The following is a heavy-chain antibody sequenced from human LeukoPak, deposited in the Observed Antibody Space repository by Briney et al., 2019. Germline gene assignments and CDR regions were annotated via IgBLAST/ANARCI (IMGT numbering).Heavy chain of an antibody. D-gene: IGHD1-26*01. CDR2: IYYSGST. CDR3: ARDVGATPGYFDY. J-gene: IGHJ4*02. CDR1: GGSISSYY. V-gene: IGHV4-59*01. Sequence: ETLSLTCTVSGGSISSYYWNWIRQPPGKGLEWIGYIYYSGSTNYNPSLKSRVTISVDTSKNQFSLKLSSVTAADTAVYYCARDVGATPGYFDYWGQGTLVTVSS.